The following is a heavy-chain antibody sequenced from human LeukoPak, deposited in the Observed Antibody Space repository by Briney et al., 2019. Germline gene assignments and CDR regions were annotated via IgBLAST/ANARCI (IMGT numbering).Heavy chain of an antibody. J-gene: IGHJ4*02. D-gene: IGHD6-19*01. CDR3: AKDYGGWSGLYFDY. CDR2: IRYDGSNK. CDR1: GFTFSTYG. Sequence: PGGSLRLSCAASGFTFSTYGMNWVRQAPGKGLEWVTFIRYDGSNKDYADSVKGRFTISRDNSKNTLYLRMNSLRAEDTAVYYCAKDYGGWSGLYFDYWGQGTLVTVSS. V-gene: IGHV3-30*02.